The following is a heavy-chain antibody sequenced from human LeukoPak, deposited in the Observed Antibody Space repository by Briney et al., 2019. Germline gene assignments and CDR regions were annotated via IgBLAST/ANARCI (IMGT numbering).Heavy chain of an antibody. V-gene: IGHV4-59*01. CDR1: GGSISSYY. CDR2: IYYSGST. Sequence: SETLSLTCTISGGSISSYYWSWIRQPPGKGLEWIGYIYYSGSTNYNPSLKSRVTISVDTSKNQFSLKLSSVTAADTAVYYCARDGHSGSYEFDYWGQGTLVTVSS. D-gene: IGHD1-26*01. J-gene: IGHJ4*02. CDR3: ARDGHSGSYEFDY.